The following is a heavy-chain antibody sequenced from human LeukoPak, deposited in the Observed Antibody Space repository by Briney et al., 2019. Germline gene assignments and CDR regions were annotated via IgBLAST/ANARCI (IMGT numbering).Heavy chain of an antibody. Sequence: GGSLRLSCVVSGFTFRSYWMHWVRQVPGKGLLWVSRINTDGSIITYADSVKGRFTISRDNAKNTLYLEMNSLTAADTGVYYCARPPPGQGFGYWGQGTLVTVSS. V-gene: IGHV3-74*03. CDR1: GFTFRSYW. CDR3: ARPPPGQGFGY. J-gene: IGHJ4*02. D-gene: IGHD3-10*01. CDR2: INTDGSII.